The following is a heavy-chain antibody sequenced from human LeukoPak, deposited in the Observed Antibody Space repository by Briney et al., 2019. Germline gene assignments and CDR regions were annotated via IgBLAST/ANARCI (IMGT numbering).Heavy chain of an antibody. Sequence: GGSLRLSCAASGFTFSSYWMSWVRQAPGKGLEWVANINQAGSEKYYVDSVKGRFTISRDNAKNSQYLQMNSLRAEDTAVYYCASRSSVAGTGPGWGQGTLVTVSS. V-gene: IGHV3-7*01. CDR2: INQAGSEK. CDR1: GFTFSSYW. CDR3: ASRSSVAGTGPG. D-gene: IGHD6-13*01. J-gene: IGHJ4*02.